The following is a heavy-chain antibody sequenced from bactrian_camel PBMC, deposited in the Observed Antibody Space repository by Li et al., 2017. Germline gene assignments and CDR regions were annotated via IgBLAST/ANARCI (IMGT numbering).Heavy chain of an antibody. Sequence: HVQLVESGGGSVQTGGSLRLSCLASGLPCGRCEMAWYRQAPGEEREWVGSVNKASGSTYYQDSVKGRFTISRDNAKNTLYLEMNSLKPGDTAMYYCAAASPSREVRAPPERLLRRTCVSRLRSGYWGLGTQVTVS. J-gene: IGHJ6*01. CDR1: GLPCGRCE. V-gene: IGHV3S1*01. D-gene: IGHD4*01. CDR3: AAASPSREVRAPPERLLRRTCVSRLRSGY. CDR2: VNKASGST.